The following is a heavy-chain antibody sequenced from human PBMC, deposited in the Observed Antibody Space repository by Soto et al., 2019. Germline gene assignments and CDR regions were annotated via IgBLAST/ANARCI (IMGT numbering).Heavy chain of an antibody. CDR3: ARDSSGYYHFDS. CDR2: IYYSGST. CDR1: GGSISSGGYY. J-gene: IGHJ4*02. Sequence: QVQLQESGPGLVKPSQTLSRTCTVSGGSISSGGYYCKWIRQHPGKGLEWIGYIYYSGSTYYNPSLKSRVTISVDTSKNQFSLKLTSVTAADTAVYYCARDSSGYYHFDSWGQGTLVTVSS. V-gene: IGHV4-31*03. D-gene: IGHD3-22*01.